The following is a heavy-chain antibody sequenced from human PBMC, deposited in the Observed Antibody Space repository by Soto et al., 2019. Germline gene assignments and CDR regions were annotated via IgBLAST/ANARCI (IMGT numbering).Heavy chain of an antibody. CDR3: VRQLGGPNDS. V-gene: IGHV3-72*01. D-gene: IGHD3-3*02. CDR2: VRNEANSYTT. J-gene: IGHJ5*01. CDR1: GRTFSDYY. Sequence: EVHLEESGGTLVHPGGSLKLSCAASGRTFSDYYMDWVRQPPGKALEWLGRVRNEANSYTTQYAASVAGRFTISRDDSKKSLYLQMNSLKTDDMAVYFCVRQLGGPNDSWGQGTLVTVSS.